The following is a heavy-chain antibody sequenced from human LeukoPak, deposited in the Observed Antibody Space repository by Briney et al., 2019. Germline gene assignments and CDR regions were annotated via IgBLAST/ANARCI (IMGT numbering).Heavy chain of an antibody. CDR1: GGSISNYY. CDR3: ARANTLGVRGVIGY. Sequence: PSETLSLTCTVSGGSISNYYWSWIRQPAGKGLEWIGRIYTSGTTNYNPSLKSRVTMSVDTSKNQFSLKLSSVTAADTAVYYCARANTLGVRGVIGYWGQGTLVTVSS. CDR2: IYTSGTT. V-gene: IGHV4-4*07. J-gene: IGHJ4*02. D-gene: IGHD3-10*01.